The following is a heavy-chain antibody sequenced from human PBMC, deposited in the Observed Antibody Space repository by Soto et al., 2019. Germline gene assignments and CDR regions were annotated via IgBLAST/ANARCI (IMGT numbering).Heavy chain of an antibody. CDR2: ISANNGNT. J-gene: IGHJ4*02. D-gene: IGHD1-26*01. V-gene: IGHV1-18*01. Sequence: QVQLVQSGAEVKKPGASVKVSCKASGYTFTNYGISWVRQAPGQGLEWMGWISANNGNTNYEQKLQGRVTMTTDTSMSTAYVEMRSLRSDDTAVYYCARERGSYALDYWGQGTLVSVSS. CDR1: GYTFTNYG. CDR3: ARERGSYALDY.